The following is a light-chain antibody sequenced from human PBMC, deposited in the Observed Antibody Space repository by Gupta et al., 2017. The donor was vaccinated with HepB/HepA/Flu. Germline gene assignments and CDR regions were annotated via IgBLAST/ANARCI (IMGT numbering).Light chain of an antibody. CDR3: CSYAGDRTWV. J-gene: IGLJ3*02. Sequence: QSALTQPASVSGSPGQSITISCTGTSSDVGSYNFVSWYQQHPGKAPKLMISEVSKRPSGVSNRFSGSKSGNTASLTISGLQAEDEADYYCCSYAGDRTWVFGGGTKLT. CDR2: EVS. CDR1: SSDVGSYNF. V-gene: IGLV2-23*02.